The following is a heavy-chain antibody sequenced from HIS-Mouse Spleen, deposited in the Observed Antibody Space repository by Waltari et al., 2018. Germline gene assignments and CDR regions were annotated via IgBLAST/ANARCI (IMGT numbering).Heavy chain of an antibody. CDR3: AREIPYSSSWYDWYFDL. Sequence: QLQLQESGPGLVKPSETLSLTCTVSGGPISRRSYYWGWIRQPPGKGLDWIGSIYYSGSTYYNPSLKSRVTISVDTSKNQFSLKLSSVTAADTAVYYCAREIPYSSSWYDWYFDLWGRGTLVTVSS. CDR2: IYYSGST. CDR1: GGPISRRSYY. J-gene: IGHJ2*01. V-gene: IGHV4-39*07. D-gene: IGHD6-13*01.